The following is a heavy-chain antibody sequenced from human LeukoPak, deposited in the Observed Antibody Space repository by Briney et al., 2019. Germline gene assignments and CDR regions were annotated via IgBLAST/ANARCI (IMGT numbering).Heavy chain of an antibody. CDR2: ISYDGSNK. CDR3: AKDGCRITSCHVLVDP. D-gene: IGHD2-2*01. CDR1: GFTFSSYA. V-gene: IGHV3-30*04. J-gene: IGHJ5*02. Sequence: GRSLRLSCSASGFTFSSYAMHWVRQAPGKGLEWVAVISYDGSNKYFADSVKGRFTISRDNSKNTLYLQTNGLRAEDTAVYYCAKDGCRITSCHVLVDPWGQGTLVTVSS.